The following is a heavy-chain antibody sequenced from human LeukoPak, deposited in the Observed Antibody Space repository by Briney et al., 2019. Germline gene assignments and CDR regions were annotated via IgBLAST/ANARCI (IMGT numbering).Heavy chain of an antibody. V-gene: IGHV4-34*01. J-gene: IGHJ4*02. CDR2: INHSGST. CDR1: GGSFSGYY. Sequence: LETLSLTCAVYGGSFSGYYWSWIRQPPGKGREWIGEINHSGSTNYNPSLKSRVTISVDTSKNQFSLKLSSVTAADTAVYYCARSPNYYGSGSDSYFDYWGQGTLVTVSS. D-gene: IGHD3-10*01. CDR3: ARSPNYYGSGSDSYFDY.